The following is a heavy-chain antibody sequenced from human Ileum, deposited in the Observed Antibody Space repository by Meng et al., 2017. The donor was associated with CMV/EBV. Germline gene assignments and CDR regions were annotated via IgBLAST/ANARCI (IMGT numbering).Heavy chain of an antibody. CDR1: GFTFSNYW. Sequence: EVMEVESGGGLVQPWGALRVSWAASGFTFSNYWMHWVRQAPGKGLVWVSRINMEGTTINYADSVKGRFTISRDNAKSTLYLQMNSLRAEDTAVYYCATAGQYRLDDWGHGTLVTVSS. V-gene: IGHV3-74*01. J-gene: IGHJ4*01. D-gene: IGHD1-1*01. CDR2: INMEGTTI. CDR3: ATAGQYRLDD.